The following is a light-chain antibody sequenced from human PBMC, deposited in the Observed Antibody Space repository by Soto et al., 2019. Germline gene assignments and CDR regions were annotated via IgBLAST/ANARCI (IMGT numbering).Light chain of an antibody. J-gene: IGLJ2*01. V-gene: IGLV2-14*01. Sequence: QSALTQPASVSGSPGQSITISCTGTSSDVGGYNYVSWYQQHPGKAPKLMIYEVGNRPSGVSNRFSGSKSGNTASLTISGLQAEDEADYYCSSYTSSSTRVVFGGGTKVTVL. CDR1: SSDVGGYNY. CDR3: SSYTSSSTRVV. CDR2: EVG.